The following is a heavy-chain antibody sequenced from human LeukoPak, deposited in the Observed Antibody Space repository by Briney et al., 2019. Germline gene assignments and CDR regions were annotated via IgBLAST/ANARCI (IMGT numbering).Heavy chain of an antibody. D-gene: IGHD6-19*01. CDR2: SRNKANNYAT. Sequence: GGSLRLSCAASGFTFSSYWMNWARQAPGKGLEWVGRSRNKANNYATQYAASVKGRFTISRDNSKNSLYLQMNSLKTEDTAVYYCARADSSGWYPVYWGQGTLVTVSS. CDR3: ARADSSGWYPVY. J-gene: IGHJ4*02. V-gene: IGHV3-72*01. CDR1: GFTFSSYW.